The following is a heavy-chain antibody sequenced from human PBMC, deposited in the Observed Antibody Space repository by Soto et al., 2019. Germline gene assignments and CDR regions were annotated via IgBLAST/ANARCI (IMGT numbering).Heavy chain of an antibody. CDR1: GFTVSSNY. V-gene: IGHV3-53*01. D-gene: IGHD6-6*01. CDR2: IYSGGST. Sequence: EVQLVESGGGLIQPGGSLRLSCAASGFTVSSNYMSWVRQAPGKGLEWVSVIYSGGSTYYADSVKGRFTISRDNSKNTLYLQMNSLRAEDTAVYYCAREVPRLRNLYYYSYYGMDVWGQGTTVTVSS. J-gene: IGHJ6*02. CDR3: AREVPRLRNLYYYSYYGMDV.